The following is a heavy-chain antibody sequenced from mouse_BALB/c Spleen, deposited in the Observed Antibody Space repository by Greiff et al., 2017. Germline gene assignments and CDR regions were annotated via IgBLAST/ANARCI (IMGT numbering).Heavy chain of an antibody. CDR2: INPSNGGT. D-gene: IGHD2-14*01. J-gene: IGHJ3*01. CDR1: GYTFTSYY. V-gene: IGHV1S81*02. Sequence: QVQLQQSGAELVKPGASVKLSCKASGYTFTSYYMYWVKQRPGQGLEWIGEINPSNGGTNFNEKFKSKATLTVDKSSSTAYMQLSSLTSEDSAVYYCTRSGWYRYRFAYWGQGTLVTVSA. CDR3: TRSGWYRYRFAY.